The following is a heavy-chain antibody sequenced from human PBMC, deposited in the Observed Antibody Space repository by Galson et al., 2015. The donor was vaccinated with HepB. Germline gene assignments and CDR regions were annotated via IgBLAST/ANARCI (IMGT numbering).Heavy chain of an antibody. J-gene: IGHJ4*02. D-gene: IGHD6-19*01. Sequence: SLRLSCAASGFTFSSYAMHWVRQAPGKGLEWVAVISYDGSNKYYADSVKGRFTISRDNSKNTLYLQMNSLRAEDTAVYYCARASGWYEGGFDYWGQGTLVTVSS. V-gene: IGHV3-30*04. CDR2: ISYDGSNK. CDR3: ARASGWYEGGFDY. CDR1: GFTFSSYA.